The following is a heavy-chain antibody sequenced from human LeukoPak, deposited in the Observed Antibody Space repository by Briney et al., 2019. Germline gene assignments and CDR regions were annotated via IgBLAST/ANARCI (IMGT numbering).Heavy chain of an antibody. CDR3: AKGGRGYSYGPTQGYFDY. CDR1: GFTFSSYA. CDR2: ISGSGGST. J-gene: IGHJ4*02. D-gene: IGHD5-18*01. V-gene: IGHV3-23*01. Sequence: GGSLRLSCAASGFTFSSYAMSWVRQAPGKGLEWVSAISGSGGSTYYADSVKGRFIISRDNSKNTLYLQMNSLRAEDTAVYYCAKGGRGYSYGPTQGYFDYWGQGTLVTVSS.